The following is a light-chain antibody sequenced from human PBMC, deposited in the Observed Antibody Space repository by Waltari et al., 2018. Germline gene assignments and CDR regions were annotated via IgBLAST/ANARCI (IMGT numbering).Light chain of an antibody. J-gene: IGKJ2*01. CDR2: GAS. CDR1: QSINTY. CDR3: QRYNSYANT. Sequence: DILMTQSPSTLSASVGDRVTITCRASQSINTYVAWYQQKTGKAPKLLIDGASTLESGVPGRFSGTGSGTEFTLTISSLQPDDFATYYCQRYNSYANTFGQGTKVDIK. V-gene: IGKV1-5*01.